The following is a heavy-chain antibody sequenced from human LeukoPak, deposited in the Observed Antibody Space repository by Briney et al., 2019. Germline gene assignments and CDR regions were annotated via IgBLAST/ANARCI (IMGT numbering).Heavy chain of an antibody. J-gene: IGHJ3*02. Sequence: GGSLRLSCAASGFTFSSYAMTWVRQAPGKGLEWTSAISGSAYSTSYADSVKGRFTISRDNSKNTFYLQMNSLRAEDTAIYYCARNTSGFKLGDAFDIWGQGTMVTVSS. CDR1: GFTFSSYA. D-gene: IGHD3-22*01. V-gene: IGHV3-23*01. CDR3: ARNTSGFKLGDAFDI. CDR2: ISGSAYST.